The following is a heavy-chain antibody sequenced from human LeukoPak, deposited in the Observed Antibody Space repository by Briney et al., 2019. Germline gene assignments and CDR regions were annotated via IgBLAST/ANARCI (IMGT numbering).Heavy chain of an antibody. D-gene: IGHD6-19*01. CDR1: GGSISSGSYY. J-gene: IGHJ4*02. V-gene: IGHV4-61*02. Sequence: SQTLSLTCTVSGGSISSGSYYWSWIRQPAGKGLEWIGRIYTSGSTNYNPSLKSRVTISVDTSKNQFSLKLSSVTAADTAVYYCARSKNSSGRPTYFDYWGQGTLVTVSS. CDR2: IYTSGST. CDR3: ARSKNSSGRPTYFDY.